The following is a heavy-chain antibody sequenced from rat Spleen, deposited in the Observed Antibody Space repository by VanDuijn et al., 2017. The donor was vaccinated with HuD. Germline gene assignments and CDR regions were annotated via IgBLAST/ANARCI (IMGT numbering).Heavy chain of an antibody. J-gene: IGHJ4*01. CDR2: ISTGGDNT. Sequence: EVQLVESGGGSVQPGRSLKLSCAASGFTFNKYDMAWVRQAPTKGLEWIASISTGGDNTYIRDSVKGRFTLSRDNAKNTQSLQMDSLRSEDTAIYYCTRGYVMDAWGQGASVTVSS. CDR1: GFTFNKYD. CDR3: TRGYVMDA. V-gene: IGHV5S13*01.